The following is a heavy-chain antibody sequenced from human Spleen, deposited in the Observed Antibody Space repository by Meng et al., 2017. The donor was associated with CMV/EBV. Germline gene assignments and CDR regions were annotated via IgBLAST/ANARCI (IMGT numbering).Heavy chain of an antibody. J-gene: IGHJ6*02. CDR1: GFTFSSYS. CDR3: ARGFAFYYYGMDV. Sequence: GESLKISCAASGFTFSSYSMNWVRQAPGKGLEWVTVISYDGNDIYYAESVKGRFTISRDNSKSTLYLQMNSLRSEDTATYYCARGFAFYYYGMDVWGQGTTVTVSS. CDR2: ISYDGNDI. D-gene: IGHD3-3*01. V-gene: IGHV3-30*04.